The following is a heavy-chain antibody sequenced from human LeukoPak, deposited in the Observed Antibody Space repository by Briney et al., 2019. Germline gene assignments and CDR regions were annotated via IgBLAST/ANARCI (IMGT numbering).Heavy chain of an antibody. Sequence: SETLSLTCTVSGYSLSSGYYWGWIRQPPGKGLEWIGSIYHSGSTYYNPSLKSRVTISVDTSKNQFSLKLSSVTAADTAVYYCARGGLYRRLGSDSEVGAFDIWGQGTMVTVSS. CDR3: ARGGLYRRLGSDSEVGAFDI. J-gene: IGHJ3*02. CDR2: IYHSGST. V-gene: IGHV4-38-2*02. CDR1: GYSLSSGYY. D-gene: IGHD2-8*01.